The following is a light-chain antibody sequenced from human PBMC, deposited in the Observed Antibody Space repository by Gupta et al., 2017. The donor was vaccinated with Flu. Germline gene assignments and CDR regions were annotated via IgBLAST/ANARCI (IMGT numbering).Light chain of an antibody. J-gene: IGLJ2*01. CDR1: KLGDKY. CDR3: QTWDSTNVV. V-gene: IGLV3-1*01. CDR2: QDM. Sequence: SYTVTQPPSVSVSPGQTASITCSGDKLGDKYTSWYQQKPGQSPVVVIFQDMKRPSGIPERFSGSNSGNTATLTISGAQTVDEGDYYCQTWDSTNVVFGGGTKLIVL.